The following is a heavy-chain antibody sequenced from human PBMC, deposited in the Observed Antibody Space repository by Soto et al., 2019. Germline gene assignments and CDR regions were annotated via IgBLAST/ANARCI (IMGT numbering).Heavy chain of an antibody. CDR3: AKDPLADPITVTTSDY. CDR1: GFTFSSYA. Sequence: GGSLRLSCAASGFTFSSYAMSWVRQAPGKGLEWVSAISGSGGSTYYADSVKGRFTISRDNSKNTLYLQMNSLRAEDTAVYYCAKDPLADPITVTTSDYWGQGTLVTVSS. D-gene: IGHD4-17*01. J-gene: IGHJ4*02. V-gene: IGHV3-23*01. CDR2: ISGSGGST.